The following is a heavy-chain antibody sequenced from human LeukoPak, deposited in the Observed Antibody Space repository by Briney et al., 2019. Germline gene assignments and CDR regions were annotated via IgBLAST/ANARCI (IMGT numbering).Heavy chain of an antibody. CDR2: IYTSGST. CDR3: ARVPWDSSGWPYFDY. CDR1: GGSISSYY. J-gene: IGHJ4*02. D-gene: IGHD6-19*01. V-gene: IGHV4-4*07. Sequence: SETLSLTCTVSGGSISSYYWSWLRQPAGKGLERIGRIYTSGSTNYNPSLKSRVTMSVDTSKNQFSLKLSSVTAADTAVYYCARVPWDSSGWPYFDYWGQGTLVTVSS.